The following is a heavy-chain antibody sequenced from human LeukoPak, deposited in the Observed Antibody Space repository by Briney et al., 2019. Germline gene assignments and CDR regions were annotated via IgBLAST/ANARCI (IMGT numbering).Heavy chain of an antibody. V-gene: IGHV4-39*01. CDR2: IYYSGST. J-gene: IGHJ6*02. CDR3: AREQWLAYGMDV. D-gene: IGHD6-19*01. CDR1: GGSISSSSYY. Sequence: SETLSLTCTVSGGSISSSSYYWGWIRQPPGKGLEWIGSIYYSGSTYYNPSLKSRVTISVDTSKNQFSLKLSSVTAADTAVYYCAREQWLAYGMDVWGQGTTVTVS.